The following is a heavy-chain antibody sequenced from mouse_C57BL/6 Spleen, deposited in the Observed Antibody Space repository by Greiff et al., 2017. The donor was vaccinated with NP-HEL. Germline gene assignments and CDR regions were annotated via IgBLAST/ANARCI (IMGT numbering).Heavy chain of an antibody. CDR3: ARRDNYVSVDY. Sequence: QVQLKESGAELARPGASVKLSCKASGYTFTSYGISWVKQRTGQGLEWIGEIYPRSGNTYYNEKFKGKATLTADKSSSTAYMELRSLTSEDSAVYFCARRDNYVSVDYWGQGTTLTVSS. V-gene: IGHV1-81*01. J-gene: IGHJ2*01. D-gene: IGHD1-3*01. CDR1: GYTFTSYG. CDR2: IYPRSGNT.